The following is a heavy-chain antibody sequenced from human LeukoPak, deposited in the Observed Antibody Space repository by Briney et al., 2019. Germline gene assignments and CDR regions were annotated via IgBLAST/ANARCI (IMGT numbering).Heavy chain of an antibody. CDR1: GFTFGEYA. D-gene: IGHD3-16*01. J-gene: IGHJ3*02. Sequence: GGSLRLSCAASGFTFGEYAMHWVRQAPGKGLEWVSGISWNSGIRDYADSVKGRFTISRDNARISLYLQMNSLRAEDTALYYCSKGHSGPGGGLNIWGQGTMVTVSS. CDR2: ISWNSGIR. CDR3: SKGHSGPGGGLNI. V-gene: IGHV3-9*01.